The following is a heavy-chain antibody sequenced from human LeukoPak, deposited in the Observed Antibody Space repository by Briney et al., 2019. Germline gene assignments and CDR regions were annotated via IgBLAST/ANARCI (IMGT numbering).Heavy chain of an antibody. CDR1: GFTVSSNY. V-gene: IGHV3-66*01. Sequence: GGSLRLSCAASGFTVSSNYMSWVRQAPGKGLEWVSVIYSGGSTYYADSVKGRFTISRDNSKNTLYLQMNSLRAEDTAVYYCAKDSSSWYSGYYYYYMDVWGKGTTVTISS. CDR3: AKDSSSWYSGYYYYYMDV. D-gene: IGHD6-13*01. J-gene: IGHJ6*03. CDR2: IYSGGST.